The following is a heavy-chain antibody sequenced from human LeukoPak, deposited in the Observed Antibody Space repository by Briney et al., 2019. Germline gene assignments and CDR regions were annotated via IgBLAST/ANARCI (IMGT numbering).Heavy chain of an antibody. D-gene: IGHD2-15*01. Sequence: GGSLIFSCAAAGFSFSSSAMSGVRQAPGKGLEGGSAIRNNGGYTYYADSVQGRFTISRDNSKSTLCLQMSSLRAEDTAVYYCAKDRDGILVYWGQGTLVTVSS. CDR2: IRNNGGYT. V-gene: IGHV3-23*01. CDR3: AKDRDGILVY. CDR1: GFSFSSSA. J-gene: IGHJ4*02.